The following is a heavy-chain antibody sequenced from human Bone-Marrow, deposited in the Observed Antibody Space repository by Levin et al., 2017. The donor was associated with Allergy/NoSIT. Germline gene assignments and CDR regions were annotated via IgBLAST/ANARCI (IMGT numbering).Heavy chain of an antibody. CDR3: ARDPNAENVVVVAAIRSHAFDI. Sequence: ASVKVSCKASGYTFTSYGISWVRQAPGQGLEWMGWISAYNGNTNYAQKLQGRVTMTTDTSTSTAYMELRSLRSDDTAVYYCARDPNAENVVVVAAIRSHAFDIWGQGTMVTVSS. D-gene: IGHD2-15*01. CDR2: ISAYNGNT. V-gene: IGHV1-18*01. CDR1: GYTFTSYG. J-gene: IGHJ3*02.